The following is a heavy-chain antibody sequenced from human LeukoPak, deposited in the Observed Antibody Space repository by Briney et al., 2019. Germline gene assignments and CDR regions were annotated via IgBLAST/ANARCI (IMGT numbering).Heavy chain of an antibody. Sequence: SQTLSLTCTVSGGSISSGGYYWTWIRQHPGKGLEWIGYIYYSGSTYYNPSLKSRVTISVDTSKNQFSLKLSSVTAADTAVYYCARGPRPFSSDYGMDVWGKGTTVTVSS. CDR1: GGSISSGGYY. D-gene: IGHD2-2*01. J-gene: IGHJ6*04. CDR3: ARGPRPFSSDYGMDV. V-gene: IGHV4-31*03. CDR2: IYYSGST.